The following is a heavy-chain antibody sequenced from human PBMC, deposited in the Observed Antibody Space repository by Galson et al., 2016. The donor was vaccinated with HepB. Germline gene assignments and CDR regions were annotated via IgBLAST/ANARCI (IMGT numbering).Heavy chain of an antibody. CDR3: TTRTWATDFDC. Sequence: SLRLSCAASGFTLNYAWMSWVRQAPGKGLEWVGRIKSKTDGGTTDYAAPAKGRFTISRDDSKNMVYLQMNSLKTEDTGVYYCTTRTWATDFDCWGQGTLVTVSS. V-gene: IGHV3-15*01. CDR1: GFTLNYAW. J-gene: IGHJ4*02. D-gene: IGHD5-24*01. CDR2: IKSKTDGGTT.